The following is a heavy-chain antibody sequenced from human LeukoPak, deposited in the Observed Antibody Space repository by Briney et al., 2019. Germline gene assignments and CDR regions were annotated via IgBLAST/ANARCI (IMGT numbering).Heavy chain of an antibody. V-gene: IGHV3-7*01. Sequence: GGSLRLSCAASGFTFSNFWMTWVRQAPGKGLEWVANVKQDGSEKSCVDSVKGRFTISRDNAKNSLYLQMNSLRAEDTAVYYCAREWNYYGSGIMDVWGKGTTVTVSS. CDR1: GFTFSNFW. CDR2: VKQDGSEK. J-gene: IGHJ6*04. D-gene: IGHD3-10*01. CDR3: AREWNYYGSGIMDV.